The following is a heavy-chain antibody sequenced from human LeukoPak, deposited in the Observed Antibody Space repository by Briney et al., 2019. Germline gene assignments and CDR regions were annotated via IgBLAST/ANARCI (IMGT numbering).Heavy chain of an antibody. V-gene: IGHV4-39*07. CDR1: GGSISSSSYY. CDR2: IYYSGST. J-gene: IGHJ4*02. CDR3: ARSSWLVRFFDY. D-gene: IGHD6-19*01. Sequence: SETLSLTCTVSGGSISSSSYYWGWIRQPPGKGLEWIGSIYYSGSTYYNPSLKSRVTISVDTSKNQFSLKLSSVTAADTAVYYCARSSWLVRFFDYWGQGTLVTVSS.